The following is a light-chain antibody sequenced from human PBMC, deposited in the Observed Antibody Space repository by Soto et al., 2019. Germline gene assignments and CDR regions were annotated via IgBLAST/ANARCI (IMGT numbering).Light chain of an antibody. CDR2: GTS. CDR1: QSISSSY. J-gene: IGKJ1*01. Sequence: EVVLTQSPGTLSLSPCERATLSWRTSQSISSSYLAWYQQKPGQAPRLLMHGTSSRATGIPDRFSGSGSGTDFTLTISRLEPEDFAVYYCQQYGSSPLWTFGQGTKVDIK. CDR3: QQYGSSPLWT. V-gene: IGKV3-20*01.